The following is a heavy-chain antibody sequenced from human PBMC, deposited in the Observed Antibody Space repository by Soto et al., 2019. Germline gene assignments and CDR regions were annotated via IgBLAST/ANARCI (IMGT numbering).Heavy chain of an antibody. Sequence: GGSLRLSCTASGFTFGDYAMSWFRQAPGKGLEWVGFIRSKAYGGTTHCAASVKGRFTISRDDSKSIAYLQMNSLKTEDTAVFYCSTNYYDSSGYDNWFDPGGQGTLVTVSS. J-gene: IGHJ5*02. V-gene: IGHV3-49*03. CDR3: STNYYDSSGYDNWFDP. CDR2: IRSKAYGGTT. CDR1: GFTFGDYA. D-gene: IGHD3-22*01.